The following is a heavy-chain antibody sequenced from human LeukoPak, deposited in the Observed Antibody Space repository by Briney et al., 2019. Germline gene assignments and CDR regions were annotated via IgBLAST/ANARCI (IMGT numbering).Heavy chain of an antibody. J-gene: IGHJ4*02. D-gene: IGHD5-12*01. Sequence: GGSLRLSCAASGFTFINYWMHWVRQAPGKGLVWVSRINTDGTTTNYADSVEGRFTISRDNAKNTLDLQMNSLRAEDTAVYYCARGGDDIGDYWGQGTLVTVSS. CDR3: ARGGDDIGDY. V-gene: IGHV3-74*01. CDR2: INTDGTTT. CDR1: GFTFINYW.